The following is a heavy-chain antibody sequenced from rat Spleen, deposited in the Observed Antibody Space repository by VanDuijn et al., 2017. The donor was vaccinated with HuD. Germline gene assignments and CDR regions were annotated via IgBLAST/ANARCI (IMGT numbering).Heavy chain of an antibody. CDR2: ISYGGGST. CDR3: TTTWSGDFDY. Sequence: EVQLVESGGGLVQPGRSLKLSCEASGFIFSNNYMAWVRQAPTKGLEWVASISYGGGSTYYRDSVKGRFTISRDNAKSSLYLQMDSLRSEDTATYYCTTTWSGDFDYWGQGVMVTVSS. D-gene: IGHD1-1*01. CDR1: GFIFSNNY. V-gene: IGHV5-20*01. J-gene: IGHJ2*01.